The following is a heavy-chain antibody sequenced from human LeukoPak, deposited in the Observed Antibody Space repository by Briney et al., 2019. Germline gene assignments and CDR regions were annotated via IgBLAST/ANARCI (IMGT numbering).Heavy chain of an antibody. D-gene: IGHD3-3*01. J-gene: IGHJ4*02. CDR2: ISYDGSNK. Sequence: GRSLRLSCAASGFTFSSYGMHWVRQAPGKGLEWVAVISYDGSNKYYADSVKGRFTISRDNSKNTLYLQMNSLRAEDTAVYYCAKDFFGTDGDYWGQGTLVTVSS. V-gene: IGHV3-30*18. CDR3: AKDFFGTDGDY. CDR1: GFTFSSYG.